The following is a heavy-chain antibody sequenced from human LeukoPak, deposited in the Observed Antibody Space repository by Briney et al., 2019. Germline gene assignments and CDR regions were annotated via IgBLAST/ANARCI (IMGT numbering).Heavy chain of an antibody. D-gene: IGHD6-13*01. Sequence: GGSLRLSCAASGFSFSSYAMHWVRQAPGKGLEGVALISYDGSNKYYADSVKGRFTISRDNSKNTLYLQMNSLRAEDTAVYYCAKVRDAYSSSSYFDYWGQGTLVTVSS. V-gene: IGHV3-30*18. CDR2: ISYDGSNK. CDR3: AKVRDAYSSSSYFDY. J-gene: IGHJ4*02. CDR1: GFSFSSYA.